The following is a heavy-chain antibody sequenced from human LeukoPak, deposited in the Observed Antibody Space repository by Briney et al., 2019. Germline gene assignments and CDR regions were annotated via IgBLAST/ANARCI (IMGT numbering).Heavy chain of an antibody. V-gene: IGHV3-30*02. J-gene: IGHJ4*02. CDR2: IRYDGSNK. D-gene: IGHD2-15*01. Sequence: GGSLRLSCAASGFTFSSYGMHWVRQAPGKGLEWVAFIRYDGSNKYYADSVKGRFTISRDNSKNTLYLQMNSLGAEDTAVYYCAKEKGLHPYYFDYWGQGTLVTVSS. CDR3: AKEKGLHPYYFDY. CDR1: GFTFSSYG.